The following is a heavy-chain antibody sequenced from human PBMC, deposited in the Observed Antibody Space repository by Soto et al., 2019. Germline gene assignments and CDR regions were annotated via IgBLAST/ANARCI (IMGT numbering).Heavy chain of an antibody. D-gene: IGHD3-22*01. CDR3: ARQLGGYYYRFDY. CDR2: IYYSGST. Sequence: SETLSLTCAVYGGSFSSYYWSWIRQPPGKGLEWIGYIYYSGSTNYNPSLKSRVTISVDTSKNQFSLKLSSVTAADTAVYYCARQLGGYYYRFDYWGQGTLVTVSS. J-gene: IGHJ4*02. CDR1: GGSFSSYY. V-gene: IGHV4-59*08.